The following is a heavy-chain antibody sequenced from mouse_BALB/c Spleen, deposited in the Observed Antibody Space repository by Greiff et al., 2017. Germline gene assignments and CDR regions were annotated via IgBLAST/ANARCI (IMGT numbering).Heavy chain of an antibody. Sequence: VQLVESGPGLVAPSQSLSITCTVSGFSLTSYGVHWVRQPPGKGLEWLGVIWAGGSTNYNSALMSRLSISKDNSKSQVFLKMNSLQTDDTAMYYCASFTTVVDGYFDVWGAGTTVTVSS. D-gene: IGHD1-1*01. V-gene: IGHV2-9*02. CDR2: IWAGGST. CDR3: ASFTTVVDGYFDV. J-gene: IGHJ1*01. CDR1: GFSLTSYG.